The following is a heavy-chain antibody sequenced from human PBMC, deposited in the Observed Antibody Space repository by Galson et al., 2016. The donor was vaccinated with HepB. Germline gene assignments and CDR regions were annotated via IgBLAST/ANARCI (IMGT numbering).Heavy chain of an antibody. V-gene: IGHV1-24*01. D-gene: IGHD3-10*01. J-gene: IGHJ4*02. CDR3: ATDRGFPPYCFDY. Sequence: SVKVSCKVSGYTLTDVSMHWVRQAPGRGLEWMGSFDPEDGETIYAQKFHDRVTMTEDTSTDISYMELSMLTSKDEAVYYCATDRGFPPYCFDYWGQGTLVTVSS. CDR1: GYTLTDVS. CDR2: FDPEDGET.